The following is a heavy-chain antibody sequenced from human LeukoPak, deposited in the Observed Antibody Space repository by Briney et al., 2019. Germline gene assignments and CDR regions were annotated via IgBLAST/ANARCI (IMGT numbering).Heavy chain of an antibody. D-gene: IGHD3-16*01. V-gene: IGHV4-30-4*08. CDR3: ARDYVWSWFDP. CDR1: GGSISSGDYY. Sequence: SETLSLTCTVSGGSISSGDYYWSWIRQPPGKGLEWIGYIYYSGSTYYNPSLKSRVTMSVDTSKNQFSLKLSSVTAADTAVYYCARDYVWSWFDPWGQGTLVTVSS. J-gene: IGHJ5*02. CDR2: IYYSGST.